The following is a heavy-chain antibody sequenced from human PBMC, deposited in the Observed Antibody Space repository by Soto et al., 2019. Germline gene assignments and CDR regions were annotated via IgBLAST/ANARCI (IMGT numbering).Heavy chain of an antibody. J-gene: IGHJ4*02. Sequence: PGGSLRLSCAGSGFTFSDYYIDWVRQAPGKGMEWVGRSRDKGNSYSTDYAASVKGRFTVSRETSKNSLYLQMNSLKADDTALYYCARSIPGTTSFDSWGQGTLVTVSS. CDR2: SRDKGNSYST. CDR3: ARSIPGTTSFDS. D-gene: IGHD1-7*01. V-gene: IGHV3-72*01. CDR1: GFTFSDYY.